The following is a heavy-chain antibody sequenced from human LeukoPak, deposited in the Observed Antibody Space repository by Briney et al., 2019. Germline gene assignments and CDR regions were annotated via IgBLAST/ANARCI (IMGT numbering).Heavy chain of an antibody. J-gene: IGHJ4*02. Sequence: PGRSLRLSCAASGLTFSSYAMHWVRQAPGKGLEWVAVISYDGSNKYYADSVKGRFTISRDNSKNTLYLQMNSLRAEDRAVYYCARDSCLGYWGQGTLVTVSS. CDR3: ARDSCLGY. CDR1: GLTFSSYA. CDR2: ISYDGSNK. V-gene: IGHV3-30-3*01.